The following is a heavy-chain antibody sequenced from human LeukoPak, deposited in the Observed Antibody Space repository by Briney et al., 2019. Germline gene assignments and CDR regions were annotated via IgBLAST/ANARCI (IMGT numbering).Heavy chain of an antibody. V-gene: IGHV1-2*04. CDR1: GYTFTGYY. CDR2: INPNSGGT. Sequence: ASVKVSCKASGYTFTGYYMHWVRQAPGQGLEWMGWINPNSGGTNYAQKFQGWVTMTRDTSISTAYMELSRLRSDDTAVYYCARGPPLLLWFGEGDGAFDIWGQGTMVTVSS. D-gene: IGHD3-10*01. CDR3: ARGPPLLLWFGEGDGAFDI. J-gene: IGHJ3*02.